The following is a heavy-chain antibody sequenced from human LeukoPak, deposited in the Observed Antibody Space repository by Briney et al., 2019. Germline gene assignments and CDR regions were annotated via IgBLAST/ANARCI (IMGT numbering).Heavy chain of an antibody. Sequence: PGGSLTLTCAASGFTFSTYWMSWVRQAPGKGLEWVANIKKDGTEKYYVDPVKGRFTISRDNAKNSLYLQMNGLRADDTAVYYCTRDVGAAGYWGQGTLVTVSS. CDR1: GFTFSTYW. CDR3: TRDVGAAGY. V-gene: IGHV3-7*05. CDR2: IKKDGTEK. J-gene: IGHJ4*02. D-gene: IGHD6-13*01.